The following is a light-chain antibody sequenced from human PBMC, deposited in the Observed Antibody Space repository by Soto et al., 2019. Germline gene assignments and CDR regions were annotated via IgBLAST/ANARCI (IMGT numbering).Light chain of an antibody. CDR2: AAS. Sequence: IQMTQSPSSVSASVGDRVTITCRASQDVRTWLAWYQQTPGKAPKLLIHAASKLQSGVPSRFSGSGAGTHFTLTINSLQPEDFATYYCQQVNDFPLTFGPGTKVDF. V-gene: IGKV1-12*01. CDR1: QDVRTW. CDR3: QQVNDFPLT. J-gene: IGKJ3*01.